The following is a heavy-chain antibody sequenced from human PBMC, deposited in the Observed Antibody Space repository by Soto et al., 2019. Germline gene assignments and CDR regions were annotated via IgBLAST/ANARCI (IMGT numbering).Heavy chain of an antibody. Sequence: ASVKVSCKASGYSFTAYCVHWVRQAPGQGLEWMGWINPNSGGANYAQRFQGRVAMTTDTSTNTAYMELNSLKSDDTALYFCARSSGTYSDFDYWGQGTQVTVSS. V-gene: IGHV1-2*02. CDR2: INPNSGGA. J-gene: IGHJ4*01. D-gene: IGHD1-26*01. CDR3: ARSSGTYSDFDY. CDR1: GYSFTAYC.